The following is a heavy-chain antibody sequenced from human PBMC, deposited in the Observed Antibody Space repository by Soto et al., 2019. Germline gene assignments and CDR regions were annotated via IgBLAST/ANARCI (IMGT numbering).Heavy chain of an antibody. CDR3: ARATDDDYGDYYFDY. CDR2: IYYTGST. Sequence: PEETLSLTCTVSGGSINNHYWSWIRQPPGKGLEWIGYIYYTGSTNYNPSLKSRVTMSVDTSKNQCSLNLSSLTAADTAVYYCARATDDDYGDYYFDYWGQGTRVTVSS. D-gene: IGHD4-17*01. J-gene: IGHJ4*02. V-gene: IGHV4-59*11. CDR1: GGSINNHY.